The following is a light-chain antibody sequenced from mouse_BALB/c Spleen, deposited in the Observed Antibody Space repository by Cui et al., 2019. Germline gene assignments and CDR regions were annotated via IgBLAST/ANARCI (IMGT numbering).Light chain of an antibody. CDR1: QDVGTT. J-gene: IGKJ5*01. V-gene: IGKV6-23*01. CDR3: QQYGSYPPSLT. Sequence: DIVMTQSHKFMSTSVGDRVSITCKASQDVGTTVAWYQQKPGQSPKLLIYWTSTRHTGVPDRFTGSGSGTDFTLTINNVQSEDLADYFCQQYGSYPPSLTFGAGTKLELK. CDR2: WTS.